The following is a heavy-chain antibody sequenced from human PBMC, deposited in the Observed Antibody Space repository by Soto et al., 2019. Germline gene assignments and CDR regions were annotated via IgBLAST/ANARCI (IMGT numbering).Heavy chain of an antibody. D-gene: IGHD5-12*01. CDR2: INPKTAAT. J-gene: IGHJ6*02. Sequence: ASVKVSCKASGGTFSSYAISWVRQAPGQGLEWVAWINPKTAATNYAKKFQGWATVTRDTSFSTAYLELTRLRPDDTGISYCARIKWRVDYYSGLDVWGQGTAVTVSS. CDR1: GGTFSSYA. CDR3: ARIKWRVDYYSGLDV. V-gene: IGHV1-2*04.